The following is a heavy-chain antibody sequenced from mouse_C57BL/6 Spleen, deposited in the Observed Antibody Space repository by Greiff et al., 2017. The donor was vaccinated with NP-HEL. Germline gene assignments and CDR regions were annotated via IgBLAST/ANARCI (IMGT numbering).Heavy chain of an antibody. CDR3: AGGSSGYFDV. CDR2: IYPGDGDT. V-gene: IGHV1-80*01. Sequence: VQRVESGAELVKPGASVKISCKASGYAFSSYWMNWVKQRPGKGLEWIGQIYPGDGDTNYNGKFKGKATLTADKSSSTAYMQLSSLTSEDSAVYVCAGGSSGYFDVWGTGTTVTVSS. CDR1: GYAFSSYW. J-gene: IGHJ1*03. D-gene: IGHD1-1*01.